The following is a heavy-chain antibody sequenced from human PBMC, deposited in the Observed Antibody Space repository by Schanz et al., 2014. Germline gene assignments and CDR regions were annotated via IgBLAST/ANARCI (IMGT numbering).Heavy chain of an antibody. CDR2: INTNTGNP. J-gene: IGHJ4*02. V-gene: IGHV7-4-1*02. CDR1: GYTFTSNA. Sequence: QVHLVQSGSELKKPGASVKVSCKASGYTFTSNALNWVRQAPGQGLEWMGWINTNTGNPTYARGFTGRFAFSLDTSVRTAFLQISSLKAEDPAVYYCAIAAPYGGPYFDFWGQGTLVTVSS. D-gene: IGHD3-16*01. CDR3: AIAAPYGGPYFDF.